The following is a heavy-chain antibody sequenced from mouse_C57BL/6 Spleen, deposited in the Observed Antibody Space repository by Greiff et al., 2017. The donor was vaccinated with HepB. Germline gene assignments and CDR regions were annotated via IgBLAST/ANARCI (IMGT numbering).Heavy chain of an antibody. V-gene: IGHV1-50*01. CDR2: IDPSDSYT. J-gene: IGHJ4*01. CDR1: GYTFTSYW. D-gene: IGHD3-2*02. CDR3: ARLSSGYAMDY. Sequence: VQLQQPGAELVKPGASVKLSCKASGYTFTSYWMQWVKQRPGQGLEWIGEIDPSDSYTNYNQKFKGKATLTVDTSSSTAYMQLSSLTSEDSAVYYCARLSSGYAMDYWGQGTSVTVSS.